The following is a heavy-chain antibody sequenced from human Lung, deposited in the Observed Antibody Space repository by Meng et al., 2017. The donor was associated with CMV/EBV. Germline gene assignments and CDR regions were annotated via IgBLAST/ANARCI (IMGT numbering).Heavy chain of an antibody. Sequence: GEXXKISCTASGFIFSDYSMSWVRQAPGKGLEWVSSISSSSIHIYYADSTKGRFTISRDNAKKSLHLQMNSLRAEDTAVYYCARGRGYCSSTNCHQNFDYWGQGXLVTVSS. V-gene: IGHV3-21*01. CDR2: ISSSSIHI. D-gene: IGHD2-2*01. CDR3: ARGRGYCSSTNCHQNFDY. CDR1: GFIFSDYS. J-gene: IGHJ4*02.